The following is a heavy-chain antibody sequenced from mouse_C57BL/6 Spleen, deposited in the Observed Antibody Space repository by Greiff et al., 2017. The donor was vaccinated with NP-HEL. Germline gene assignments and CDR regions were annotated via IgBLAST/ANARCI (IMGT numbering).Heavy chain of an antibody. J-gene: IGHJ4*01. Sequence: EVKLQESGPGLVKPSQSLSLTCSVTGYSITSGYYWNWIRQFPGNKLEWMGYISYDGSNNYNPSLKNRISITRDTSKNQFFLKLNSVTTEDIATYYCARDGNGYYAMDYWGQGTSVTVSS. CDR3: ARDGNGYYAMDY. V-gene: IGHV3-6*01. CDR2: ISYDGSN. CDR1: GYSITSGYY.